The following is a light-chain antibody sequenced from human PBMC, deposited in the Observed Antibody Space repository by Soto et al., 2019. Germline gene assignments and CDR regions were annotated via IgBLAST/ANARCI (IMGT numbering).Light chain of an antibody. CDR3: RSYAGSSFYV. Sequence: QSALTQPASVSGSPGQSITISCTGTSSDVGSYNLVSWYQQHPGKAPKLMIYEVSKRHSGVSNRFSDSKSGNTASLTISGLQAEDEADYYCRSYAGSSFYVFGPGTTLTVL. CDR1: SSDVGSYNL. V-gene: IGLV2-23*02. CDR2: EVS. J-gene: IGLJ1*01.